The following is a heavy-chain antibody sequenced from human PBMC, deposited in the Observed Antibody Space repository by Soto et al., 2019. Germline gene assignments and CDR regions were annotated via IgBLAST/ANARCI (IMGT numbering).Heavy chain of an antibody. V-gene: IGHV3-7*01. CDR3: ARDIAENYDILTGPQFDP. J-gene: IGHJ5*02. CDR2: IKQDGSEK. CDR1: GFTFSSYW. D-gene: IGHD3-9*01. Sequence: EVQLVESGGGLVQPGGSLRLSCAASGFTFSSYWMSWVRQAPGKGLEWVANIKQDGSEKYYVDSVKGRFTISRDNAKNSLYLQMNSLRAEDTAVYYCARDIAENYDILTGPQFDPWGQGTLVTVSS.